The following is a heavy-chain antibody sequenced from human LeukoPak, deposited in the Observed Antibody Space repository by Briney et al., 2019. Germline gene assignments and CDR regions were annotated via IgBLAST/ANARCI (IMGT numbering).Heavy chain of an antibody. D-gene: IGHD3-22*01. CDR1: GYTFTRYY. CDR3: ARSDSSGNVRVY. Sequence: ASVKVSCKASGYTFTRYYMHWVRQAPGQGLEWMGIINPSGGSTSYAQKFQGRVTMTRDMSTSTVYMELSSLRSEDTAVYYCARSDSSGNVRVYWGQGTLVTVSS. J-gene: IGHJ4*02. CDR2: INPSGGST. V-gene: IGHV1-46*01.